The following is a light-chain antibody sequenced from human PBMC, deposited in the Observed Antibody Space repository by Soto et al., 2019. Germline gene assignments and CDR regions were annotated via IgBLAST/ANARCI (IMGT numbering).Light chain of an antibody. J-gene: IGLJ3*02. V-gene: IGLV8-61*01. CDR1: SGSVSTSYY. Sequence: QAVVTQEPSFSVSPGRTVTLTCGLTSGSVSTSYYPSWYQQTPGQAPRTLIYNTNTRSSGVPDRFSGSILGNKAALTITGVQADDESDYYCVLYMGSGLWVFGGGTKLTVL. CDR3: VLYMGSGLWV. CDR2: NTN.